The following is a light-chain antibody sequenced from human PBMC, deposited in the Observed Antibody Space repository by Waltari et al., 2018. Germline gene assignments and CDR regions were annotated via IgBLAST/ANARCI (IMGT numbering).Light chain of an antibody. CDR3: QSADSSGKV. J-gene: IGLJ2*01. CDR2: KDT. Sequence: SYELTQPPSVSVSPGQTARITCSGDALPKQYACWYQQKPGQAPVVVIYKDTDSPSGIPDRFSVSSSGTTVTLTISGVQAEDEADYYCQSADSSGKVFGGGTKLTVL. CDR1: ALPKQY. V-gene: IGLV3-25*03.